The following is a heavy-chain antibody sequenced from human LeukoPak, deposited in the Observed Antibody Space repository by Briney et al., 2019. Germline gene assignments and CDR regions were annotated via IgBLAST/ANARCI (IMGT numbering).Heavy chain of an antibody. V-gene: IGHV3-48*03. Sequence: GGSLRLSCAASGFTFSSYEMNWVRQAPGKGLEWVSYISSSGSTIYYADSVKGRFTISRDNAKNSLYLQMNSLRAEDTAVYYCAREVVVVAAFFDYWGQGTLVTVSS. J-gene: IGHJ4*02. CDR3: AREVVVVAAFFDY. D-gene: IGHD2-15*01. CDR2: ISSSGSTI. CDR1: GFTFSSYE.